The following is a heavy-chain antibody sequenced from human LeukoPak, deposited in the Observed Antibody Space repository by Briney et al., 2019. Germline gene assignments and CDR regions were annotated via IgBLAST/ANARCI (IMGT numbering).Heavy chain of an antibody. V-gene: IGHV3-64D*06. CDR3: VKDRAGDYGSGSLFDY. D-gene: IGHD3-10*01. Sequence: GGSLRLSCSASGFTFSYYAMHWVRQAPGKGLEYVSAINSNGGSTYYADSVKGRLIISRDNSKNTLYLQMSSLRAEDTAVYYCVKDRAGDYGSGSLFDYWGQGTLVTVSS. J-gene: IGHJ4*02. CDR1: GFTFSYYA. CDR2: INSNGGST.